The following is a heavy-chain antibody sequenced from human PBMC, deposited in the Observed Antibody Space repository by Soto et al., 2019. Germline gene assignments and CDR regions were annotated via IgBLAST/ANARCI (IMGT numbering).Heavy chain of an antibody. CDR3: ARAVTVTTRAAIDY. J-gene: IGHJ4*02. D-gene: IGHD4-17*01. CDR2: ISGSGGST. CDR1: GFTFSSYA. V-gene: IGHV3-23*01. Sequence: GSLRLSCAASGFTFSSYAMSWVRQAPGKELEWVSVISGSGGSTYYADSVKGRFTISRDNSKNTLYLQMNSLRVEDTAVYYCARAVTVTTRAAIDYWGQRTLVTVSS.